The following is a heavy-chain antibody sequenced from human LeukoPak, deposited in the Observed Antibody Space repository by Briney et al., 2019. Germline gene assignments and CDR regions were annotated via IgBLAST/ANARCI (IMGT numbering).Heavy chain of an antibody. D-gene: IGHD2-21*02. CDR2: ASYDGSNT. Sequence: GRSLRLSCVASGFTFSVHGMHWVRQAPGKGLEWVAVASYDGSNTYYADSVEGRFTISRDNSRNTVYLQINSLRPEDTAVYYCSKDGGAYCGGDCYRPDYWGQGTLVTVSS. V-gene: IGHV3-30*18. J-gene: IGHJ4*02. CDR1: GFTFSVHG. CDR3: SKDGGAYCGGDCYRPDY.